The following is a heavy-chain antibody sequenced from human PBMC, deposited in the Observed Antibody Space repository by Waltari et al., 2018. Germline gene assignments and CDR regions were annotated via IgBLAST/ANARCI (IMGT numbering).Heavy chain of an antibody. CDR3: ARTGGVSDYFDY. D-gene: IGHD2-8*01. Sequence: QVQLVQSGAEVQKPGVSVKFSCKASGYPFTSYGISWLRQAPGQGLEWMGWISAYNGNTNDAQKLQGRVTMTTDTSTSTAYMELRSLRSDDTAMYYCARTGGVSDYFDYWGQGTLVTVSS. V-gene: IGHV1-18*01. CDR2: ISAYNGNT. J-gene: IGHJ4*02. CDR1: GYPFTSYG.